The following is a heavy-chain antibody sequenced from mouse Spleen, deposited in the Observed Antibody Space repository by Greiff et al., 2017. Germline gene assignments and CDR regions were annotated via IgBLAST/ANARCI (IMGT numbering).Heavy chain of an antibody. CDR2: ISYDGSN. J-gene: IGHJ4*01. V-gene: IGHV3-6*01. CDR3: ARDGNHYAMDY. D-gene: IGHD2-1*01. Sequence: EVHLVESGPGLVKPSQSLSLTCSVTGYSITSGYYWNWIRQFPGNKLEWMGYISYDGSNNYNPSLKNRIAITRYTSKNQFFLKLNSVTTEDTATYYCARDGNHYAMDYWGQGTSVTVSS. CDR1: GYSITSGYY.